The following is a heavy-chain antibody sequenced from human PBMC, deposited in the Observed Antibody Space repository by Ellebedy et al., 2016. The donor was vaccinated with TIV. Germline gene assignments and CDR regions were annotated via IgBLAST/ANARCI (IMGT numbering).Heavy chain of an antibody. CDR3: ANWNDGYYYGMDV. CDR2: IWYDGSNK. CDR1: GFTFSSYG. V-gene: IGHV3-33*06. D-gene: IGHD1-1*01. Sequence: GGSLRLXXAASGFTFSSYGMHWVRQAPGKGLEWVAVIWYDGSNKYYADSVKGRFTISRDNSKNTLYLQMNSLRAEDTAVYYCANWNDGYYYGMDVWGQGTTVTVSS. J-gene: IGHJ6*02.